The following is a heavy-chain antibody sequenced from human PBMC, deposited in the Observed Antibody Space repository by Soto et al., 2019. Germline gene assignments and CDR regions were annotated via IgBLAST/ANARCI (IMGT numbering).Heavy chain of an antibody. CDR1: GFTFSSYA. J-gene: IGHJ6*02. CDR3: AKDSYGFDYYYYGMDV. CDR2: ISGSGGST. V-gene: IGHV3-23*01. Sequence: PRGSLRLSCAASGFTFSSYAMSWVRQAPGKGLEWVSAISGSGGSTYYADSVKGRFTISRDNSKNTLYLQMNSLRAEDTAVYYCAKDSYGFDYYYYGMDVWGQGTTVTVSS. D-gene: IGHD5-18*01.